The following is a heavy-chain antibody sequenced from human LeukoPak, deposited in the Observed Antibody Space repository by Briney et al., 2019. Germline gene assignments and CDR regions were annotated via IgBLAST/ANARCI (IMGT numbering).Heavy chain of an antibody. V-gene: IGHV3-30*04. CDR3: AKFFSGFDY. Sequence: GGSLRLSCAASGFTFSSYAMHWVRQAPGKGLEWVAVISYDGSNKYYADSVKGRFTISRDNSKNTLYLQMNSLRAEDTAVHYCAKFFSGFDYWAREPWSPSPQ. CDR1: GFTFSSYA. J-gene: IGHJ4*02. D-gene: IGHD3-10*01. CDR2: ISYDGSNK.